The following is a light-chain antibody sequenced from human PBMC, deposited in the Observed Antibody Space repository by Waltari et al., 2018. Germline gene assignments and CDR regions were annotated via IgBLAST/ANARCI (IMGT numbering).Light chain of an antibody. CDR3: QMYVRLPVT. V-gene: IGKV3-20*01. J-gene: IGKJ1*01. CDR2: DAS. CDR1: RSVGRS. Sequence: CRASRSVGRSLAWYQQKPGQAPRLLIFDASNRATAIPERFSGSGSGTDFSLTISRLEPEDFAVYYCQMYVRLPVTFGQGTKVEIK.